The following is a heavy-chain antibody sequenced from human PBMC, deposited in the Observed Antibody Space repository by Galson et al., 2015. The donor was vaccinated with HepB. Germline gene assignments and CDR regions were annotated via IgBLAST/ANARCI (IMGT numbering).Heavy chain of an antibody. CDR3: ARDLYGDYGFDY. V-gene: IGHV3-30-3*01. D-gene: IGHD4-17*01. J-gene: IGHJ4*02. CDR1: GFTFSSYA. CDR2: ISYDGSNK. Sequence: SLRLSCAASGFTFSSYAMHWVRQAPGKGLEWVAVISYDGSNKYYADSVKGRFTISRDNSKNTLYLQMNSLRAEDTAVYYCARDLYGDYGFDYWGQGTLVTVSS.